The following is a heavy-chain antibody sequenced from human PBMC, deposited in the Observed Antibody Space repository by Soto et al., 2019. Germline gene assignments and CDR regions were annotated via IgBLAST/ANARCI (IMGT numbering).Heavy chain of an antibody. J-gene: IGHJ4*02. V-gene: IGHV4-61*01. CDR1: GGSVSSGSYY. D-gene: IGHD6-19*01. Sequence: SETLSLTCTVSGGSVSSGSYYWSWIRQPPGKGLEWIGYIYYSGSTNYNPSLKSRVTISVDTSKNQFSLKLSSVTAADTAAYYCASRAVAGIYYWGQGTLVTVSS. CDR2: IYYSGST. CDR3: ASRAVAGIYY.